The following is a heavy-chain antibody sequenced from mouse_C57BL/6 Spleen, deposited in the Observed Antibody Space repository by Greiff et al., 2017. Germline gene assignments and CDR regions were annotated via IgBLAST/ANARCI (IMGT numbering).Heavy chain of an antibody. CDR2: IYPRSGNT. J-gene: IGHJ2*01. D-gene: IGHD2-3*01. V-gene: IGHV1-81*01. Sequence: VKLMESGAELARPGASVKLSCKASGYTFTSYGISWVKQRTGQGLEWIGEIYPRSGNTYYNEKFKGKATLTADKSSSTAYMELRSLTSEDSAVYFCARGDGLGDYWGQGTTLTVSS. CDR1: GYTFTSYG. CDR3: ARGDGLGDY.